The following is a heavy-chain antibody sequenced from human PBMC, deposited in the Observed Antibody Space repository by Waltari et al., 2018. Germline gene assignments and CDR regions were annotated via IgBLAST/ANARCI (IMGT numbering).Heavy chain of an antibody. CDR2: IYYSGST. CDR1: GGSISSYY. D-gene: IGHD6-13*01. V-gene: IGHV4-59*01. CDR3: ARLRYSSSWYVSDY. Sequence: QVQLQESGPGLVKPSETLSLTCTVSGGSISSYYWSWIRPPPGKGLEWIGYIYYSGSTNYNPSLKSRVTISVDTSKNQFSLKLSSVTAADTAVYYCARLRYSSSWYVSDYWGQGTLVTVSS. J-gene: IGHJ4*02.